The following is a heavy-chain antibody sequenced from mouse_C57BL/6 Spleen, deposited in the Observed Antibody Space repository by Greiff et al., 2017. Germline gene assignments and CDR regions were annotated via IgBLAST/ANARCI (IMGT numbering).Heavy chain of an antibody. CDR1: GFTFSNYW. J-gene: IGHJ1*03. D-gene: IGHD2-5*01. CDR2: IRLKSDNYAT. CDR3: TGDYSNLYWYFDV. Sequence: EVKVEESGGGLVQPGGSMKLSCVASGFTFSNYWMNWVRQSPEKGLEWVAQIRLKSDNYATHYAESVKGRFTISRDDSKSRVYLQMNNLMAEDTGIYYCTGDYSNLYWYFDVWGTGTTVTVSS. V-gene: IGHV6-3*01.